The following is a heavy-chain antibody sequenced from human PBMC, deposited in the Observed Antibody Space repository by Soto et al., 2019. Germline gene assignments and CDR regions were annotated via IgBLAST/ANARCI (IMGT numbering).Heavy chain of an antibody. CDR1: GGSISSSNW. J-gene: IGHJ5*02. CDR3: AREGSGYYKYNWFDP. Sequence: SETLSLTCAVSGGSISSSNWWSWVRQPPGKGLEWIGEIYHSGSTNYNPSLKSRVTISVDKSKNQFPLKLSSVTAADTAVYYCAREGSGYYKYNWFDPWGQGTLVTVSS. D-gene: IGHD3-22*01. V-gene: IGHV4-4*02. CDR2: IYHSGST.